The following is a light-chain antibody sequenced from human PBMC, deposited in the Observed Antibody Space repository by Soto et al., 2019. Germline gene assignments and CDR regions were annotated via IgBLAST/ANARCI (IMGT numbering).Light chain of an antibody. Sequence: QSVLTQPPSASGTPGQRVTVSCSGSSSNIGSNYVYWYQQLPGTAPKLLIFINNQRPSGVPDRFSGSKSGTSASLAISGLRSEDEADYYCAAWDDSLSGYVFGTGTQLTVL. J-gene: IGLJ1*01. CDR2: INN. CDR3: AAWDDSLSGYV. V-gene: IGLV1-47*02. CDR1: SSNIGSNY.